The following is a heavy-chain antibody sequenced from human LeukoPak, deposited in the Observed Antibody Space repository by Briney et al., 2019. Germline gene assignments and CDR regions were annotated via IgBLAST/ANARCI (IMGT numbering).Heavy chain of an antibody. Sequence: SETLSLTCAVSGYSIRSGDYWGWIRQSPGKVLEWIGSIYHSGSTHYNPSLKSRVTISVDTSKNQFSLMLSSVTAADTAVYYCARNRSVTTTPGFDHWGQGTLVTVSS. D-gene: IGHD4-17*01. CDR2: IYHSGST. V-gene: IGHV4-38-2*01. J-gene: IGHJ4*02. CDR1: GYSIRSGDY. CDR3: ARNRSVTTTPGFDH.